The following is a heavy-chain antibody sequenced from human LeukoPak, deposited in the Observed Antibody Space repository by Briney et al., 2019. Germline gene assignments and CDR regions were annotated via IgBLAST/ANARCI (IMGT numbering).Heavy chain of an antibody. Sequence: SETLSLTCTVSGGSISSYYWSWIRQPPGKGLEWIGYIYYSGSTNYNPSLKSRVTISVDTSKNQSSLKLGSVTAADTAVYYCARDRRVRGVGIDYWGQGTLVTVSS. CDR3: ARDRRVRGVGIDY. CDR2: IYYSGST. D-gene: IGHD3-10*01. V-gene: IGHV4-59*01. J-gene: IGHJ4*02. CDR1: GGSISSYY.